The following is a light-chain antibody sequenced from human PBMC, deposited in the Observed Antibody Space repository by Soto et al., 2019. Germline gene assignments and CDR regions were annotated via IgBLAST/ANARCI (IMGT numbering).Light chain of an antibody. J-gene: IGKJ3*01. CDR3: HQYGSWPQA. V-gene: IGKV3-20*01. CDR1: QSVTRSF. Sequence: EIVLTQSPGTLSLSPGERVTLSCRASQSVTRSFFAWYQQKPGQAPRLLIYGASSRATGIPDRFSGSGSGTDFTLTISRLEPEDFAVYYCHQYGSWPQAFGPGTKVDIK. CDR2: GAS.